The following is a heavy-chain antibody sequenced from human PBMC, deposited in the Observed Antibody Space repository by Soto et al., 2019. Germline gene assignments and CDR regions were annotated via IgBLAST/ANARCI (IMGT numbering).Heavy chain of an antibody. V-gene: IGHV4-59*01. CDR1: GGKIINFC. CDR2: IYYSGST. Sequence: SETMSLPSTVFGGKIINFCWRWIRQPPGKGLEWIGYIYYSGSTNYNPSLKSRVTISVDTSKNQFSLKLSSVTAADTAVYYCARCRRCFGPWGQGTLVTVSS. D-gene: IGHD2-8*01. J-gene: IGHJ5*02. CDR3: ARCRRCFGP.